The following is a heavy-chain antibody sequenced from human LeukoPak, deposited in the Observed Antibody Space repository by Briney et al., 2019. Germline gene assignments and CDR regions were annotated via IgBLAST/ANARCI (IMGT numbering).Heavy chain of an antibody. CDR2: ISGSGGST. Sequence: GGSLRLSCAASGFTFSSYGMSWVRQAPGKGLEWVSAISGSGGSTYYADSVKGRFTISRDNSKNTLYLQMNSLRAEDTAVYYCARFLGIAVAGAYYFDYWGQGTLVTVSS. CDR1: GFTFSSYG. CDR3: ARFLGIAVAGAYYFDY. V-gene: IGHV3-23*01. J-gene: IGHJ4*02. D-gene: IGHD6-19*01.